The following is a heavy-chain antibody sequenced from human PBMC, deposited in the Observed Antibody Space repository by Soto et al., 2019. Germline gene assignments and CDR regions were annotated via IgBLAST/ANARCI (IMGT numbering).Heavy chain of an antibody. Sequence: QVQLQESGPGLVKPSQTLSLTCTVSGGSISSGGYYWSWIRQHPGKGLGWIGYIYYSGSTYYNPSLQSRATISVDTSKDQFSLKLSSVTAADTAVYYCAVSRDGYSMDVWGQGTTVTVSS. CDR3: AVSRDGYSMDV. V-gene: IGHV4-31*03. CDR1: GGSISSGGYY. CDR2: IYYSGST. D-gene: IGHD2-2*01. J-gene: IGHJ6*02.